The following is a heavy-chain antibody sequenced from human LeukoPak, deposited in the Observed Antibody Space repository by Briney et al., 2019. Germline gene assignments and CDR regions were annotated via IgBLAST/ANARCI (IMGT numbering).Heavy chain of an antibody. J-gene: IGHJ4*02. CDR2: ISSSGSTI. V-gene: IGHV3-48*03. CDR1: GFTFSSYE. D-gene: IGHD5-24*01. CDR3: AKSGYNRFDY. Sequence: PGGSLRLSCAASGFTFSSYETNWVRQAPGKGLEWVSYISSSGSTIYYADSVKGRFTISRDNAKNSLFLQVSSLRAEDTAVYYCAKSGYNRFDYWGQGTLVTVSS.